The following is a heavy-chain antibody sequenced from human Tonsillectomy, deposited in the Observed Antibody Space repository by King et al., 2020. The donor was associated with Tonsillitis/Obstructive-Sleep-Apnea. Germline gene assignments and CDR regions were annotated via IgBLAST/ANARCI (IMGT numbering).Heavy chain of an antibody. D-gene: IGHD3-10*01. CDR3: ARGNYYGSGNYYKGAWLEP. Sequence: VQLVESGGGLMQPGGSLRLSCAASGFTVSSTYMSWVRQAPGKGLEWVSVIYSSGPTYYADFVKGRFTISRDNSKNTLSLQMNNLRAEDTAIYFCARGNYYGSGNYYKGAWLEPWGQGTLVTVSS. J-gene: IGHJ5*02. CDR2: IYSSGPT. V-gene: IGHV3-53*01. CDR1: GFTVSSTY.